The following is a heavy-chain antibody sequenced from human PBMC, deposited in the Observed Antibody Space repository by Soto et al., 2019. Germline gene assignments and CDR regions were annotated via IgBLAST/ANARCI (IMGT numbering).Heavy chain of an antibody. CDR3: ARDGIDFGSGKNSFYFDR. V-gene: IGHV3-21*01. D-gene: IGHD3-10*01. J-gene: IGHJ4*02. CDR1: GFTFYSHT. Sequence: GGSLRLSCAASGFTFYSHTMNWVRQAPGKGLEWVASISGSYSYIYYGDSVKGRFTVSRDNTKRSLYLQMNSLRAEDTAVYYCARDGIDFGSGKNSFYFDRWGQGIQVTVSS. CDR2: ISGSYSYI.